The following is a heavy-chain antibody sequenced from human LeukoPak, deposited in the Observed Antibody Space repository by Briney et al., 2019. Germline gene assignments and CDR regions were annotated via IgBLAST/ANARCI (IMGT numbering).Heavy chain of an antibody. CDR3: ARYLSSTYGIDV. V-gene: IGHV1-8*02. CDR2: MNPNSGNT. Sequence: ASVKVSCKASGYTFTSYDINWVRQATGQGLEWMGWMNPNSGNTGYAQKFQGRVTMTRNTSISTAYMELSSLRSEDTAVYYCARYLSSTYGIDVWGQGTTVTVSS. CDR1: GYTFTSYD. J-gene: IGHJ6*02. D-gene: IGHD6-13*01.